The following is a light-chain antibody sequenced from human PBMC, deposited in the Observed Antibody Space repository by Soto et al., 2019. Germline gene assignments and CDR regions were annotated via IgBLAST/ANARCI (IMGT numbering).Light chain of an antibody. V-gene: IGLV2-14*01. J-gene: IGLJ2*01. Sequence: QSALTQPAYVSGSPGQSITISCTGTSSDVGGYKYVSWYQQHPGKAPKLMIYDISNRPSGVCNRFSGSKSSNTASLTISGLQAKNEGHYGCSAYTSSSTHVVFGGGTQLTVL. CDR1: SSDVGGYKY. CDR3: SAYTSSSTHVV. CDR2: DIS.